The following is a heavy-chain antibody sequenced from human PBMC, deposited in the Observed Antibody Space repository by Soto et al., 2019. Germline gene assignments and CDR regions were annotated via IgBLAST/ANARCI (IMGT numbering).Heavy chain of an antibody. J-gene: IGHJ4*02. CDR3: AKVLGSGILHLSDY. D-gene: IGHD3-10*01. CDR1: GFTFSSYG. CDR2: ISYDGSNK. Sequence: QVQLVESGGGVVQPGRSLRLSCAASGFTFSSYGMHWVRQAPGKGLEWVAVISYDGSNKYYADSVKGRFTISRDNSKNTLYLQMNSLRAEDTAVYYCAKVLGSGILHLSDYWGQGTLVTVSS. V-gene: IGHV3-30*18.